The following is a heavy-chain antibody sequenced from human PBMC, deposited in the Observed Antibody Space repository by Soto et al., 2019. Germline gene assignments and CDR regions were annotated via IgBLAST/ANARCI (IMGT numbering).Heavy chain of an antibody. V-gene: IGHV5-10-1*01. CDR2: IDPSDSQT. CDR1: GYSFAGYW. Sequence: GESLKISCKGSGYSFAGYWITWVRLKPGKGLEWMGRIDPSDSQTYYSPSFRGHVTISVTKSITTVFLQWSSLRASDTAMYYCARQIYDSDTGPNFQYYFDSWGQGTPVTVSS. J-gene: IGHJ4*02. D-gene: IGHD3-22*01. CDR3: ARQIYDSDTGPNFQYYFDS.